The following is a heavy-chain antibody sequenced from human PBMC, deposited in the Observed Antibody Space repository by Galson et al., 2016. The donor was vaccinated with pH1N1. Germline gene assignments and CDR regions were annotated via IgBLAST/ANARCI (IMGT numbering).Heavy chain of an antibody. CDR1: GFTFSTYW. D-gene: IGHD3-16*01. CDR3: LKQIGGSGGY. CDR2: INPDGSKK. J-gene: IGHJ4*01. Sequence: SLRLSCAASGFTFSTYWMSWVRQAPGKGLEWVANINPDGSKKYYVDSVKGRFTISRDNAKNSLYLQMNSMRVQDAALYYCLKQIGGSGGYWGHGTLVTVSS. V-gene: IGHV3-7*01.